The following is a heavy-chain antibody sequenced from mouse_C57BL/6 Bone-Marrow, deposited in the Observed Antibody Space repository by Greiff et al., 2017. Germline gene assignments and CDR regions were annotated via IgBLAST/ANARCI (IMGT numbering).Heavy chain of an antibody. CDR1: GFTFSSYA. J-gene: IGHJ4*01. CDR2: ISRGGDYT. Sequence: EVMLVESGEGLVKPGGSLKLSCAASGFTFSSYAMSWVRQTPEQRLEWVAYISRGGDYTYYADTVKGRFTFSRDTARNTLYLQLSSLKSEDTAMYYCTRDPDYGYAMDYWGQGTSVTVSS. V-gene: IGHV5-9-1*02. CDR3: TRDPDYGYAMDY. D-gene: IGHD1-1*01.